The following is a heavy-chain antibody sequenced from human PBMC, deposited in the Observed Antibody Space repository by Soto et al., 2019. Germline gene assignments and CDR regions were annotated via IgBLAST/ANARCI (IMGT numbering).Heavy chain of an antibody. V-gene: IGHV1-69*02. CDR3: ASSYGSGYRAFDY. D-gene: IGHD3-10*01. J-gene: IGHJ4*02. Sequence: QVQLVQSGAEVKKPGSSVRVSCKASGDNFTFYSINWVRQAPGLGLEWMGRINPILSMSNYAQRFQGRVTMTADKSTSTAYMELSSLRSEDTAMYYCASSYGSGYRAFDYWGQRALVTVSS. CDR2: INPILSMS. CDR1: GDNFTFYS.